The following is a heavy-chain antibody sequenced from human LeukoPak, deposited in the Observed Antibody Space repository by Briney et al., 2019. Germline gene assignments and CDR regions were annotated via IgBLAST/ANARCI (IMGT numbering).Heavy chain of an antibody. CDR1: GDPVSSGDFY. CDR3: AKGYGSGSLYYYYYYGMDV. V-gene: IGHV4-61*08. J-gene: IGHJ6*02. D-gene: IGHD3-10*01. CDR2: IYYSGST. Sequence: PSATLSLTCTVSGDPVSSGDFYWSWIRQPPGKGLEWIGYIYYSGSTNYNPSLKSRVTISVDTSKNQFSLKLSSVTAADTAVYYCAKGYGSGSLYYYYYYGMDVWGQGTTVTVSS.